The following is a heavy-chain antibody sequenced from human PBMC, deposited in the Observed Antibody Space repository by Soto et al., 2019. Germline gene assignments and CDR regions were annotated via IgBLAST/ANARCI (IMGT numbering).Heavy chain of an antibody. CDR2: INPKSGDT. D-gene: IGHD6-19*01. J-gene: IGHJ4*02. V-gene: IGHV1-2*02. Sequence: ASVKVSCKASEYTLTGYYMNWVRQAPGQGPEWMGWINPKSGDTRYAQKFQGRVTMTRDTSISTAYMELSRLRSDDTAVYYCARDLAGNDYFDYWGQGTLVTVSS. CDR3: ARDLAGNDYFDY. CDR1: EYTLTGYY.